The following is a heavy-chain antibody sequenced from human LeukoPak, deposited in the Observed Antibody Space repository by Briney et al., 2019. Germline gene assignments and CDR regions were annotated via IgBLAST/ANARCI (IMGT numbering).Heavy chain of an antibody. Sequence: GGSLRLSCAASGFSLSSYGMNWVRQAPGKGLEWVGGIKFDGIQEFYADSVKGRFTVSKDTSKNTLHLQMDCLRAEDTAVYYCASGSLGHYYDSSGYEYWGQGTLVTVSS. CDR2: IKFDGIQE. CDR3: ASGSLGHYYDSSGYEY. D-gene: IGHD3-22*01. CDR1: GFSLSSYG. J-gene: IGHJ4*02. V-gene: IGHV3-33*05.